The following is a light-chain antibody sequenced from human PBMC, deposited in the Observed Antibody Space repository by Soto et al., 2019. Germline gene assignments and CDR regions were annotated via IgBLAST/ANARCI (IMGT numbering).Light chain of an antibody. CDR2: WAS. CDR1: QSIRSY. Sequence: IQMTQSPSSLSASVGDRVTIACRASQSIRSYLNCYQQKPAKAPNLLIYWASTLETGVPSRFSGSGSGTEFTLTTTSLRPDDFGSYYCHQYNTYWTFGQGTKVDI. V-gene: IGKV1-5*03. CDR3: HQYNTYWT. J-gene: IGKJ1*01.